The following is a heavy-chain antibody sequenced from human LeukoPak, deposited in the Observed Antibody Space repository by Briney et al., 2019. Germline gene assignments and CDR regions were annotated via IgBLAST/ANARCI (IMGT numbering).Heavy chain of an antibody. D-gene: IGHD3-16*01. CDR2: INPSGGST. V-gene: IGHV1-46*01. CDR1: GYTFTSYY. J-gene: IGHJ4*02. Sequence: ASVKVSCKASGYTFTSYYMHWVRQAPGQGLEWMGIINPSGGSTSYAQKFQGRITMTRDTSTSTVYMELSSLRSEDTAVYYCARDGGAAHFDYWGQGTLVTVSS. CDR3: ARDGGAAHFDY.